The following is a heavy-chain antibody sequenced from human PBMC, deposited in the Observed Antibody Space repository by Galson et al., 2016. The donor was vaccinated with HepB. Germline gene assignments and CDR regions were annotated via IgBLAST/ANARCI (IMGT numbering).Heavy chain of an antibody. CDR1: GFTFDNYT. V-gene: IGHV3-21*01. J-gene: IGHJ2*01. CDR3: ARSLGWYFDV. CDR2: VSHSSTYV. Sequence: SLRLSCAASGFTFDNYTMNWLRQAPGKGLEWVSSVSHSSTYVYYADSVQGRFTISRDNAKNSLYLEMNSLRVEDTAFFYCARSLGWYFDVWGRGTPVTVSS. D-gene: IGHD6-6*01.